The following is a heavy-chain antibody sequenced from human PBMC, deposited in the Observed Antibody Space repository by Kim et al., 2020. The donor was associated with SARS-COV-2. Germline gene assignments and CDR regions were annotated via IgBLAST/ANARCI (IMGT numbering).Heavy chain of an antibody. CDR1: GGSFSGYY. V-gene: IGHV4-34*01. CDR3: ARGGRRKPDY. Sequence: SETLSLTCAVYGGSFSGYYWSWIRQPPGKGLEWIGEINHSGSTNYNPSLKSRVTMSVDTSKNQFSLELSSVTAADTAVYYCARGGRRKPDYWGQGTLVTVSS. CDR2: INHSGST. J-gene: IGHJ4*02.